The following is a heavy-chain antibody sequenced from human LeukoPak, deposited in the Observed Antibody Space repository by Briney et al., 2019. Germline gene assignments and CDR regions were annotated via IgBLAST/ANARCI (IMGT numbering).Heavy chain of an antibody. D-gene: IGHD2-2*01. V-gene: IGHV4-4*07. J-gene: IGHJ4*02. CDR3: ARGAPPRGYCSSTSCYRAASNDFDY. Sequence: PSETLSLTCTVSGGSISSYYWSWIRQPAGKGLEWIGRIYTTGSTNYNPSLKSRVTISVDTSKNQFSLKLSSVTAADTAVYYCARGAPPRGYCSSTSCYRAASNDFDYWGQGTLVTVSS. CDR1: GGSISSYY. CDR2: IYTTGST.